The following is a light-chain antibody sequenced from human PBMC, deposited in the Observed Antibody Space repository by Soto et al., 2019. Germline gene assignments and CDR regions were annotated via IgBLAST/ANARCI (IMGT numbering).Light chain of an antibody. J-gene: IGKJ4*01. V-gene: IGKV4-1*01. Sequence: DIVLTQSPDSLAVSLGERATINCKSSQNVLFSSNSKNFNAWYQQKPGHSPRLLIYWASTRESGVPDRFSGSGSGTDFTLTISSLQADDVAVYYCHQYYSPPLTFGGGTKVEIK. CDR2: WAS. CDR3: HQYYSPPLT. CDR1: QNVLFSSNSKNF.